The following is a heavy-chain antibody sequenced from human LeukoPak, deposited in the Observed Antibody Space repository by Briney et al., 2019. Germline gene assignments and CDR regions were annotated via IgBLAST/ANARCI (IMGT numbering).Heavy chain of an antibody. CDR3: ARGVGIPLYYYDSSGYYLFDY. Sequence: ASVKVSCKASGYTFTSYYMHWVRQAPGQGLEWMGIINPSGGSTSYAQKFQGRVTMTRDTSTSTVYMELSSLRSEDTAVYYCARGVGIPLYYYDSSGYYLFDYWGQGTLVTVSS. J-gene: IGHJ4*02. V-gene: IGHV1-46*01. CDR1: GYTFTSYY. D-gene: IGHD3-22*01. CDR2: INPSGGST.